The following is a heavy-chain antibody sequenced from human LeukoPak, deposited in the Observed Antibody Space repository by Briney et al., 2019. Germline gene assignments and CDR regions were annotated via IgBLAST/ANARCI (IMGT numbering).Heavy chain of an antibody. V-gene: IGHV1-69*05. Sequence: SVKVSCKASGGTFSSYAISWVRQAPGQGLEWMGGIIPIFGTANYAQKFQGRVTITTDESTSTAYMELSSLRSEDTAVYYCARVRHYYDSSGYYYVGWFDPWGQRTLVTVSS. CDR2: IIPIFGTA. CDR1: GGTFSSYA. CDR3: ARVRHYYDSSGYYYVGWFDP. J-gene: IGHJ5*02. D-gene: IGHD3-22*01.